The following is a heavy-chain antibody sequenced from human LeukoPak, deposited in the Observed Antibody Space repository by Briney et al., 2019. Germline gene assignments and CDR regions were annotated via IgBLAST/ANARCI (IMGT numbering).Heavy chain of an antibody. CDR3: ARGGEMVYFSDGSCSSSRFPFDY. V-gene: IGHV4-34*01. CDR2: INYSGGT. J-gene: IGHJ4*02. D-gene: IGHD2-15*01. CDR1: GWSFSGYS. Sequence: SETLSLTCAVYGWSFSGYSWSWIRQPPGKGLEWIGEINYSGGTNYNTSLKSRVTMSVDTSKNQFSLKVNSVTAADTAVYYCARGGEMVYFSDGSCSSSRFPFDYWGQGTVVTVSS.